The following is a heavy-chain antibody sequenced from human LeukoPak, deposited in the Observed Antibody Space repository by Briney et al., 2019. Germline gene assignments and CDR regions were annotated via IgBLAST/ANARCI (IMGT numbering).Heavy chain of an antibody. V-gene: IGHV3-30*04. Sequence: PGGSLRLSCAASGFTFSSYAMHWVRQAPGKGLEWVAVISYDGSNKYYADSVKGRFTISRDNSKNTVYLQMNSLRAEDTAVYYCARDMGYYDFWSGFDYWGQGTLVTVSS. CDR2: ISYDGSNK. CDR3: ARDMGYYDFWSGFDY. J-gene: IGHJ4*02. CDR1: GFTFSSYA. D-gene: IGHD3-3*01.